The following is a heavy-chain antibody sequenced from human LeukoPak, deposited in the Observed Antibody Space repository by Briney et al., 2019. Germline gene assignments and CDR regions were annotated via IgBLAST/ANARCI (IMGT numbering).Heavy chain of an antibody. J-gene: IGHJ6*02. CDR1: GFTFDDYS. V-gene: IGHV3-9*01. D-gene: IGHD3-22*01. Sequence: GGSLRLSCAAPGFTFDDYSIPWVRQAPGKGLEWVAGISWHSRSIGYADSVKGRFTISRDNAKNSVSLQMNSLRTEDTALYYCTKDLSSQWFTDIRHYGMNVWGQGTTVAVSS. CDR2: ISWHSRSI. CDR3: TKDLSSQWFTDIRHYGMNV.